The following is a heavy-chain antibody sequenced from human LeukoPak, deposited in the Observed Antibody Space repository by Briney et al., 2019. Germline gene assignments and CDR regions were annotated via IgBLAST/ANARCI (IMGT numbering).Heavy chain of an antibody. Sequence: ASVKVSCKASGYTFTGYYMHWVRQAPGQGLEWMGWINPNSGDTNYAQKFQGRVTMTRDTSISTAYMELSRLRSDDTAVYYCARGSFSFGMDVWGQGTTVTVSS. D-gene: IGHD3-10*01. CDR2: INPNSGDT. J-gene: IGHJ6*02. V-gene: IGHV1-2*02. CDR3: ARGSFSFGMDV. CDR1: GYTFTGYY.